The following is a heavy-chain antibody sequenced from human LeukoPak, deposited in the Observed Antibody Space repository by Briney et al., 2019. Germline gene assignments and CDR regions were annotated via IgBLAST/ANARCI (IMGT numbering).Heavy chain of an antibody. V-gene: IGHV3-33*01. CDR3: TRYNNDHFDY. D-gene: IGHD1-14*01. Sequence: PGGSLRLSCAGSGFTFGGYGMNWFRQTPGKGLEWVAVIAYDGSRAFYADSVKGRFTISRDNSKNTMSVQMDDLRAEDTAVYYCTRYNNDHFDYWGQGTLVTVSS. J-gene: IGHJ4*02. CDR2: IAYDGSRA. CDR1: GFTFGGYG.